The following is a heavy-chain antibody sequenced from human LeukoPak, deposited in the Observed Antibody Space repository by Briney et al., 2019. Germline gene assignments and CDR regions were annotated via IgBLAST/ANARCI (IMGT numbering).Heavy chain of an antibody. V-gene: IGHV3-11*04. CDR2: ISSSGSTI. CDR3: ARGVLGASPPQIYYFAY. Sequence: GGSLRLSCAASGFTFSDHYMSWIRQAPGKGLEWVSYISSSGSTIYYPDSVKGRFTISRDNAKNSLYLQVSSLRVEDTAVYYGARGVLGASPPQIYYFAYGGRGT. J-gene: IGHJ4*02. D-gene: IGHD3-16*01. CDR1: GFTFSDHY.